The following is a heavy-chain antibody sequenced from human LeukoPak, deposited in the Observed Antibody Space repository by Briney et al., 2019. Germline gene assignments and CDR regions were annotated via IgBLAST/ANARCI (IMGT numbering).Heavy chain of an antibody. CDR3: ARFIVVVPAAMAAFDI. V-gene: IGHV4-59*01. D-gene: IGHD2-2*01. Sequence: PSETLSLTCTVSGGSLSSYYWSWIRQPPGKGLEWIGYIYYSGSTNYNPSLKSRVTISVDTSKNQFSLKLSSVTAADTAVYYCARFIVVVPAAMAAFDIWGQGTMVTVSS. CDR2: IYYSGST. CDR1: GGSLSSYY. J-gene: IGHJ3*02.